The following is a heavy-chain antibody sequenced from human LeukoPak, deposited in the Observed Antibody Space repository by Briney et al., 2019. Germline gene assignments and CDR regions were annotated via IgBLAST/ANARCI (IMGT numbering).Heavy chain of an antibody. J-gene: IGHJ5*02. CDR1: GYSISRGYF. Sequence: SETLSLTCAVSGYSISRGYFWGWIRQPPGKGLEWIGSFYHSGSTHYNPSLRSRVTISVDTSKNQFSLNLSSVTAADTAVYYCARHDFYSNYPHNWFDPWGQGTLVTISS. D-gene: IGHD4-11*01. CDR3: ARHDFYSNYPHNWFDP. V-gene: IGHV4-38-2*01. CDR2: FYHSGST.